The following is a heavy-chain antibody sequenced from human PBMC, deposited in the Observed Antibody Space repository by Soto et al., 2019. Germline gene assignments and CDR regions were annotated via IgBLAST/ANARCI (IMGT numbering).Heavy chain of an antibody. CDR1: GYTFTNYF. J-gene: IGHJ4*02. D-gene: IGHD3-10*01. CDR3: ARDSITMVRGVIEVLEDY. Sequence: QVQLVQSGAEVKRPGASVKVSCKTSGYTFTNYFMHWVRQAPGQGLECMGWINPDSGGTMFAQKFQGRVTMTRDTSISTVFMELRSLRSDDTAVYYCARDSITMVRGVIEVLEDYWGQGTLVTVSS. CDR2: INPDSGGT. V-gene: IGHV1-2*02.